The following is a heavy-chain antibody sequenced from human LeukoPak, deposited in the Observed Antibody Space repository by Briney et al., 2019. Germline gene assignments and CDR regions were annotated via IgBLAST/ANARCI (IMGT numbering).Heavy chain of an antibody. CDR3: ARDLSVVRGVINLVGSGAFDI. V-gene: IGHV4-39*07. CDR2: IYYSGST. Sequence: PSETLSLTCTVSGGSISSSSYYWGWIRQPPGKGLEWIGSIYYSGSTYYNPSLKSRVTISVDTSKNQFSLKLSSVTAADTAVYYCARDLSVVRGVINLVGSGAFDIWGQGTMVTVSS. J-gene: IGHJ3*02. CDR1: GGSISSSSYY. D-gene: IGHD3-10*01.